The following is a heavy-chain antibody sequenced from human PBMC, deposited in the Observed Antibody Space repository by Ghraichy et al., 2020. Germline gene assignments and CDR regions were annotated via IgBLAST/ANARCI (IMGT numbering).Heavy chain of an antibody. CDR3: ARFGQWRYYYGMDV. CDR1: GGSFSGYY. J-gene: IGHJ6*02. CDR2: INHSGST. D-gene: IGHD6-19*01. V-gene: IGHV4-34*01. Sequence: SETLSLTCAVYGGSFSGYYWSWIRQPPGKGLEWIGEINHSGSTNYNPSLKSRVTISVDTSKNQFSLKLSSVTAADTAVYYCARFGQWRYYYGMDVWGQGTTVTVSS.